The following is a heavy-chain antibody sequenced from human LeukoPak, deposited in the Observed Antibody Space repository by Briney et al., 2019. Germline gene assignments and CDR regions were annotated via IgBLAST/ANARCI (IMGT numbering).Heavy chain of an antibody. V-gene: IGHV4-4*07. J-gene: IGHJ3*02. CDR3: ARPRAPGYCSSTSCYPSAFDI. CDR1: GGSISSYY. D-gene: IGHD2-2*01. CDR2: IYTSGST. Sequence: SETLSLTCTVSGGSISSYYWSWIRQPAGKGLEWIGRIYTSGSTNYNPSLKSRVTMSVDTSKNQFSLKLSSVTAADTAVYYCARPRAPGYCSSTSCYPSAFDIWGQGTMVTVSS.